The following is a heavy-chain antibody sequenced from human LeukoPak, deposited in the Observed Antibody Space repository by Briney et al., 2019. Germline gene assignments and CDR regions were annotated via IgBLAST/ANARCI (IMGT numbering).Heavy chain of an antibody. CDR3: VKGDDYGDY. V-gene: IGHV3-43*02. CDR1: GITFEDYA. Sequence: GGSLRLSCVVSGITFEDYAMHWVRQVPGKGLEWVSLISGDASGTYYADSVKGRFTISRDNSKNSLYLQTNSLRSEDAALYYCVKGDDYGDYWGQGTLVTVSS. J-gene: IGHJ4*02. CDR2: ISGDASGT.